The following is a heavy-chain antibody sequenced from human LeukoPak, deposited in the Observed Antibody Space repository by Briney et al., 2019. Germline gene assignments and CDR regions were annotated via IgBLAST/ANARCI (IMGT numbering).Heavy chain of an antibody. J-gene: IGHJ3*01. CDR2: IESAGTST. CDR1: GFTFTTSW. CDR3: ARDQYSSTWYRGAFDV. D-gene: IGHD6-13*01. Sequence: SGGSLRLSCAASGFTFTTSWMHWFRQAPGKGLVWVSRIESAGTSTTYADSVKGRFTISRDNAKNTLYLQMNSLRAEDTAVYYCARDQYSSTWYRGAFDVWGQGTMVSVSS. V-gene: IGHV3-74*01.